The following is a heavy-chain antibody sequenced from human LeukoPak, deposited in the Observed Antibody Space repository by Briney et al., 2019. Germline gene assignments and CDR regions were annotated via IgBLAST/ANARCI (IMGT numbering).Heavy chain of an antibody. CDR3: ARKVPAAIVFDY. CDR1: GGSISSYY. CDR2: IYYSGST. Sequence: SETLSLTCTVSGGSISSYYWSWIRQPPGKGLEWIGYIYYSGSTNYNPSLKSRVTISVDTSKNQFSLKLSSVTAADTAVYYCARKVPAAIVFDYWGQGTLVTVSS. J-gene: IGHJ4*02. D-gene: IGHD2-2*01. V-gene: IGHV4-59*01.